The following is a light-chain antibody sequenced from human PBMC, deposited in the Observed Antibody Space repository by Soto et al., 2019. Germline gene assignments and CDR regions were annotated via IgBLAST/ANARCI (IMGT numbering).Light chain of an antibody. CDR3: QQANSFPYT. J-gene: IGKJ2*01. CDR2: AEA. V-gene: IGKV1-12*01. CDR1: QALNNW. Sequence: DLQMTQSPSSVSASVADRVTITCRASQALNNWVAWYQQKPGKAPQLLIYAEASLQTGVPSRFSGSGSGTEFTLTISSLQPEDFATYFCQQANSFPYTFGQGTTLDIK.